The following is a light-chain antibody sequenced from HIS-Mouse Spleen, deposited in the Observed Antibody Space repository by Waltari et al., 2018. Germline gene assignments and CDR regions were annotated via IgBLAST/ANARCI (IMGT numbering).Light chain of an antibody. Sequence: DIQMTQSPSAMSASVGDRVTLTCRACQGISNYIAWFQQQPGKVPKRLIYAASSLQSEVPSRFSGSGTGTEFTLTISSLQPEECATYYCLQHNSYPYTFGQGTKLESK. V-gene: IGKV1-17*03. CDR3: LQHNSYPYT. J-gene: IGKJ2*01. CDR1: QGISNY. CDR2: AAS.